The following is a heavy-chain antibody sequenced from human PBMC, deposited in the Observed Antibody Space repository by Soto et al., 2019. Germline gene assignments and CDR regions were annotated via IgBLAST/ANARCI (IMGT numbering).Heavy chain of an antibody. CDR2: IHSDGSDT. CDR1: GFTFSYCW. CDR3: ARGDRGAFDL. J-gene: IGHJ3*01. Sequence: EVQLVESGGGLVQPGESLRLSCAASGFTFSYCWMHWVRQAPGKGLVWVSRIHSDGSDTTYADSVKGRFTISRDNARNTLDLQMNSLRAEDTAVYYCARGDRGAFDLWGQGTVVTVSS. V-gene: IGHV3-74*01. D-gene: IGHD1-26*01.